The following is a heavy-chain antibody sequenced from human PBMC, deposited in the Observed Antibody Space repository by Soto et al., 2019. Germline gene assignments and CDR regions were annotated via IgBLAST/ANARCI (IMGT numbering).Heavy chain of an antibody. V-gene: IGHV1-2*04. Sequence: QVQLVQSGAEVKKPGASVKVSCKASGYTFTGYYMHWVRQAPGQGLEWMGWINPNSGGTNYAQKFQGWVTMTRETSISTAYMELSRLRSDDTAVYYCAREVVRYCSSTSCYGMDVWGQGTTVTVSS. CDR3: AREVVRYCSSTSCYGMDV. J-gene: IGHJ6*02. CDR1: GYTFTGYY. CDR2: INPNSGGT. D-gene: IGHD2-2*01.